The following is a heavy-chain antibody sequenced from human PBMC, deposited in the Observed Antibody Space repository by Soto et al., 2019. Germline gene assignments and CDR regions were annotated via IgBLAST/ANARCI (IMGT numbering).Heavy chain of an antibody. J-gene: IGHJ5*02. CDR1: GYTFTNSD. CDR3: ARMESFGSLNWFDP. Sequence: ASVKVSCKASGYTFTNSDVSWVRQATGQGLEWMGWMNPGSGDTGYAQKFQGRVTMTRDISIATAYTELNSLTSEDTAIYYCARMESFGSLNWFDPWGQGTLVTVSS. D-gene: IGHD5-18*01. V-gene: IGHV1-8*02. CDR2: MNPGSGDT.